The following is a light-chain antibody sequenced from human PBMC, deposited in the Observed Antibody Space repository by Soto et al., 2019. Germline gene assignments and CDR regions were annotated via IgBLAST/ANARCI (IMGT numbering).Light chain of an antibody. Sequence: EIVLTQSPGTLSLSPGERATLSCRASQSVSSSYLAWYQQKPGQAPRLLIYGASSRDTGIPDRFSGSGSGTDFTLTISRLEPEDFAVYYCQQYGSSPVTFGQGTKLEIK. CDR1: QSVSSSY. CDR2: GAS. J-gene: IGKJ2*01. V-gene: IGKV3-20*01. CDR3: QQYGSSPVT.